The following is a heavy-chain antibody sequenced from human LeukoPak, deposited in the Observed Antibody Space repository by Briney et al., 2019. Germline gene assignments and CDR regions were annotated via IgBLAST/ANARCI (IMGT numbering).Heavy chain of an antibody. D-gene: IGHD3-3*01. V-gene: IGHV3-21*01. CDR2: ISSSSSYI. CDR1: GFTFSSYS. CDR3: ARVYDVWSGYYRDY. J-gene: IGHJ4*02. Sequence: GGSLRLSCAASGFTFSSYSMNWVRQAPGKGLEWVSSISSSSSYIYYADSVKGRFIVSRDNAKNSLYLQMNSLRAEDTAVYYCARVYDVWSGYYRDYWGQGTLVTVSS.